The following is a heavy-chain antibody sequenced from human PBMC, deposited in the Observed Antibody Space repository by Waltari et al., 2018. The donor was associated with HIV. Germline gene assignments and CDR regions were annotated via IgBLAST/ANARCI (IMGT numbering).Heavy chain of an antibody. CDR3: ARDKYYYDSSGYYFDY. CDR2: LYTSGST. Sequence: QVQLQESGPGLVKPSQTLSLTCTVSGGSIRSGSYYWCWIRQPAGKGLDWIGRLYTSGSTNYNPALKSRVTISVDTSKNQFSLKLSSVTAADTAVYYCARDKYYYDSSGYYFDYWGQGTLVTVSS. V-gene: IGHV4-61*02. CDR1: GGSIRSGSYY. J-gene: IGHJ4*02. D-gene: IGHD3-22*01.